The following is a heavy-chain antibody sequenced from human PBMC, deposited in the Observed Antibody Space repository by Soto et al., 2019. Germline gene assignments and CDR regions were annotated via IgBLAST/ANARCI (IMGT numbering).Heavy chain of an antibody. CDR3: ARGGVSTRTFDY. V-gene: IGHV5-51*01. Sequence: EVQLVQSGAEVKKPGVSLKISCKGSGYNFAGYWIAWVRQMPGKGLELMGIIYPSDSDTRYRPSFQGQVTISADKSISSAYLQWSSLRASDTAMYYCARGGVSTRTFDYWGQGTPVTVSS. CDR2: IYPSDSDT. CDR1: GYNFAGYW. D-gene: IGHD3-3*01. J-gene: IGHJ4*02.